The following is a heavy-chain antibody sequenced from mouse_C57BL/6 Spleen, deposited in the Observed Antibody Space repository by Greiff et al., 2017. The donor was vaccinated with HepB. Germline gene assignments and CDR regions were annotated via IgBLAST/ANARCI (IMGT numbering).Heavy chain of an antibody. Sequence: EVMLVESGGDLVKPGGSLKLSCAASGFTFSSYGMSWVRQTPDKRLEWVATISSGGSYTYYPDSVKGRFNISRDNAKNTLYLQMSSLKSKDTAMYYCARHRDYGSSSSDYFDDWGQGTTLTVSS. CDR2: ISSGGSYT. D-gene: IGHD1-1*01. CDR3: ARHRDYGSSSSDYFDD. J-gene: IGHJ2*01. CDR1: GFTFSSYG. V-gene: IGHV5-6*01.